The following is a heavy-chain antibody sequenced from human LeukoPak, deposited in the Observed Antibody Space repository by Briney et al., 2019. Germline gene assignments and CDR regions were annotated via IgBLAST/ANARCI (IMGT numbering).Heavy chain of an antibody. Sequence: GGSLRLSCAASGLTFSSYAMSWVRKVPGKGLEWVSGISGSGGSTTYYADSVKGRFTISRDNSKNTLYLQMNSLRADDTAVYYCAKGWWLDYWGQGTPVTVSS. CDR2: ISGSGGST. J-gene: IGHJ4*02. CDR1: GLTFSSYA. V-gene: IGHV3-23*01. CDR3: AKGWWLDY. D-gene: IGHD2-15*01.